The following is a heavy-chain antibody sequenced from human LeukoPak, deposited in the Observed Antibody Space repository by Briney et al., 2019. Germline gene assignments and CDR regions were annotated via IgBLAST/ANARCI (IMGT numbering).Heavy chain of an antibody. CDR1: GGSLSSHY. CDR2: IYYSGST. Sequence: ASETPSLTCTVSGGSLSSHYWTWIRQPPGKGLEWIAYIYYSGSTNYNPSLKSRVTISVDTSKNQFSLKLSSVTAADSAVYYCARIVLIPAAPYYYGMDVWGQGTTVTVS. CDR3: ARIVLIPAAPYYYGMDV. V-gene: IGHV4-59*08. J-gene: IGHJ6*02. D-gene: IGHD2-2*01.